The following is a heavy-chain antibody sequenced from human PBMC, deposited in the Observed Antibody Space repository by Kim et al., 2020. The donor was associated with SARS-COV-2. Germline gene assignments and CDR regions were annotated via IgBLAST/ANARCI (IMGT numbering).Heavy chain of an antibody. CDR3: ARDGPIAGYYYYGMDV. V-gene: IGHV3-11*01. Sequence: GGSLRLSCAASGFTFSDYYMSWIRQAPGKGLEWVAYISSSGSTIYYADFVKGRFTISRDNAKNSLYLQMNSLTAEDTAVYYCARDGPIAGYYYYGMDVWGHRTTGSVSS. CDR2: ISSSGSTI. CDR1: GFTFSDYY. D-gene: IGHD6-13*01. J-gene: IGHJ6*02.